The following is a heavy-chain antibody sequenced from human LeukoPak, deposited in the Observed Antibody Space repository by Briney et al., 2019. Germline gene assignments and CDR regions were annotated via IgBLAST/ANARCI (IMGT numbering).Heavy chain of an antibody. CDR3: ARERQDTIIHSGAFDI. D-gene: IGHD3-10*01. V-gene: IGHV3-30-3*01. Sequence: GGSLRLSCAASGFTFSTYFMHWVRQAPGKGLEWVADIPSDGSHTFYVGSVKGRFTISRDNSKNTLYLQMNSLRAEDTAVYFCARERQDTIIHSGAFDIWGQGTMVTVSS. CDR1: GFTFSTYF. J-gene: IGHJ3*02. CDR2: IPSDGSHT.